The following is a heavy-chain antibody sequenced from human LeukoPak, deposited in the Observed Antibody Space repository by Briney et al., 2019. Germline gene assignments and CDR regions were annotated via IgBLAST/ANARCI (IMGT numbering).Heavy chain of an antibody. D-gene: IGHD3-10*01. Sequence: GASVKVSCKASGYTFTGYYMHWVRQAPGQGLEWMGRIIPILGIANYAQKFQGRVTITADKSTSTAYMELSSLRSEDTAVYYCARGRGSGTFDYWGQGTLVTVSS. CDR3: ARGRGSGTFDY. J-gene: IGHJ4*02. V-gene: IGHV1-69*04. CDR1: GYTFTGYY. CDR2: IIPILGIA.